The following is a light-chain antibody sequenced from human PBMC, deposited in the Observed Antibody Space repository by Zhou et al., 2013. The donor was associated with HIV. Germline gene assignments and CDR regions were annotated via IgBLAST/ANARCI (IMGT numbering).Light chain of an antibody. CDR1: QNVAYD. V-gene: IGKV3-11*02. J-gene: IGKJ2*01. Sequence: EIVLTQSPSTLSLSPGESAALSCRASQNVAYDFAWYQQKPGQAPSLLIYDTSTRATGVPARFSGSGSGRDFTLTISGLQPEDFALYYCQQYDTWPSFGQGTKLQIK. CDR3: QQYDTWPS. CDR2: DTS.